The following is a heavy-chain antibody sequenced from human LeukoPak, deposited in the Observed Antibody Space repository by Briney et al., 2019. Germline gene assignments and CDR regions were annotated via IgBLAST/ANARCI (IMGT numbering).Heavy chain of an antibody. Sequence: SETLSLTCTVSGGSISSSSYYWGWIRQPPGKGLEWIGSIYYSGSTYYNPSLKSRVTISVDTPKNQFSLKLSSVTAADTAVYYCARQIQQGGKDAFDIWGQGTMVTVSS. D-gene: IGHD4-23*01. J-gene: IGHJ3*02. CDR1: GGSISSSSYY. V-gene: IGHV4-39*01. CDR3: ARQIQQGGKDAFDI. CDR2: IYYSGST.